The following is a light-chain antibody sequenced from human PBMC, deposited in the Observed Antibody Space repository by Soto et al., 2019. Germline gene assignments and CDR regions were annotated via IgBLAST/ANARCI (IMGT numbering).Light chain of an antibody. Sequence: EIVLTQSPGTPSLSPGERATLSFRASQSVSSSYLAWYQQKPGQAPRLLIYGASSRATGIPDRFSGSGSGTDFTLTISRLEPEDFAVYYCQQYGSSPWTFGQGTKVDIK. CDR3: QQYGSSPWT. J-gene: IGKJ1*01. CDR2: GAS. CDR1: QSVSSSY. V-gene: IGKV3-20*01.